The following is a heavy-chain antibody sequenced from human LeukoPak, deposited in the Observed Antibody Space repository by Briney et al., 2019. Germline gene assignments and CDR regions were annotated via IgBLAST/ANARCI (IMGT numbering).Heavy chain of an antibody. V-gene: IGHV1-24*01. CDR2: VDPEDGET. CDR3: ATRSVGVDSSGYPFDY. D-gene: IGHD3-22*01. CDR1: GYTLTELS. Sequence: ASVKVSCKVSGYTLTELSMHWVRQAPGKGLEWMGGVDPEDGETIYAQKFQGRVTMTEDTSTDTAYMELSSLRSEDTAVYYCATRSVGVDSSGYPFDYWGQGTLVTVSS. J-gene: IGHJ4*02.